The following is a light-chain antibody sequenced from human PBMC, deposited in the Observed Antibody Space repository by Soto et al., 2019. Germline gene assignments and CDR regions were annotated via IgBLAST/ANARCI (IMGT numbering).Light chain of an antibody. Sequence: EVVMTQSAATLSVSPGERATLSCRASQSVSNNLAWYQQKPGQAPRLLMYGASTRATGIPARFSGSRSGTEFTLTISSLQSEDFAVYYCQQYNNWPRTFGQGTKV. J-gene: IGKJ1*01. V-gene: IGKV3-15*01. CDR1: QSVSNN. CDR3: QQYNNWPRT. CDR2: GAS.